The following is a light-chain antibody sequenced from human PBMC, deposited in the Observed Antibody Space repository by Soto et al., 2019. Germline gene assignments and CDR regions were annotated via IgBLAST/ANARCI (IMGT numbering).Light chain of an antibody. CDR1: QYVPNNY. Sequence: EIVLTQSPATLSLSPGERATLSCGASQYVPNNYLAWYQQKPGQAPRLLIYDASNRATGIPARFSGSGSGTDFTLTISSLEPEDFAVYYCQQRSNWPPITFGQGTRLEIK. CDR2: DAS. V-gene: IGKV3-11*01. CDR3: QQRSNWPPIT. J-gene: IGKJ5*01.